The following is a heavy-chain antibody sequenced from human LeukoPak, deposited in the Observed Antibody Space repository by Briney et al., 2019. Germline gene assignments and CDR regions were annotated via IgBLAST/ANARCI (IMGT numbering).Heavy chain of an antibody. CDR3: ARDLGSEYSSSYDAFDI. D-gene: IGHD6-6*01. V-gene: IGHV3-7*01. CDR1: GFTFSSYW. CDR2: IKQDGSEK. J-gene: IGHJ3*02. Sequence: PGGSLRLSCAASGFTFSSYWMSWVRQAPGKGLEWVANIKQDGSEKYYVDSVKGRFTISRDNAKNSLYLQMNSLRAEDTAVYYCARDLGSEYSSSYDAFDIWGQGTMVTVSS.